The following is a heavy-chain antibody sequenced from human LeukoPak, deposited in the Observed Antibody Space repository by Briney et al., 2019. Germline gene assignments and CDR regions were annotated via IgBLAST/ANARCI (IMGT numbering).Heavy chain of an antibody. D-gene: IGHD3-3*01. J-gene: IGHJ6*03. CDR2: IYHSGST. Sequence: SETLSLTCTVSGYSISSGYYWGWIRQPPGKGLEWIGSIYHSGSTYYNPSLKSRVTISVDTSKNQFSLKLSSVTAADTAVYYCARAPSTIFGVVNHYYYYMDVWGKGTTVTVAS. V-gene: IGHV4-38-2*02. CDR1: GYSISSGYY. CDR3: ARAPSTIFGVVNHYYYYMDV.